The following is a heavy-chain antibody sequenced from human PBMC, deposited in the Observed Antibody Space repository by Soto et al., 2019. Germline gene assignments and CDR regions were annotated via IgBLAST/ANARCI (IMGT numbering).Heavy chain of an antibody. D-gene: IGHD2-15*01. Sequence: SETLSLTCTVSGGSVSSGSYYWSWIRQPPGKGLEWIGYIYYSGSTNYNPSLKSRVTISVDTSKNQFSLKLSSVTAADTAVYYCARDYHEWWELSDWGQGTLVTVSS. J-gene: IGHJ4*02. CDR2: IYYSGST. CDR1: GGSVSSGSYY. V-gene: IGHV4-61*01. CDR3: ARDYHEWWELSD.